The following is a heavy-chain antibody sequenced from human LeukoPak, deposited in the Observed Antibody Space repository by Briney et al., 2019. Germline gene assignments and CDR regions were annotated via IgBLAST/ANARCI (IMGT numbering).Heavy chain of an antibody. Sequence: GGSLRLSCAASGFTFTSHSMTWIRQAPGKGLEWVSAISANGGYKRDADSVKGRFTISRDNAKNSLYLQMNSLRDEDTAVYFCARDMGFGEPRTDYFDYWGQGTLVTVSS. CDR3: ARDMGFGEPRTDYFDY. J-gene: IGHJ4*02. D-gene: IGHD3-10*01. V-gene: IGHV3-21*01. CDR2: ISANGGYK. CDR1: GFTFTSHS.